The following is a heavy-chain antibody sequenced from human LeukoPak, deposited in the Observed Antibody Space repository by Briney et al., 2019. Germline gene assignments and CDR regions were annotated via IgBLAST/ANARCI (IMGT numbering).Heavy chain of an antibody. CDR3: ARDSPPTLGTMVRGFDP. J-gene: IGHJ5*02. V-gene: IGHV7-4-1*02. CDR1: GYTFTSYA. Sequence: ASVKVSCKGSGYTFTSYAMNWVRQAPGQGLEWMGWINTNTGNPTYAQGFTGRFVFSLDTSVSTAYLQISSLKAEDTAVYYCARDSPPTLGTMVRGFDPWGQGTLVTVSS. CDR2: INTNTGNP. D-gene: IGHD3-10*01.